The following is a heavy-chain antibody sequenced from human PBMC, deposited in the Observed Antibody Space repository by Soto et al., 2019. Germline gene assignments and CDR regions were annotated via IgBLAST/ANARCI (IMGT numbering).Heavy chain of an antibody. V-gene: IGHV3-23*01. Sequence: GGSLRLSCAASGFTFNKYAMTWVRQAPGKGLEWVSTINSGRGRAFYGDSATRRFTISIDNSKNTVDLQMNSLRIEDTAVYYCAKNLLYFDSWVQGTLVTVSS. CDR3: AKNLLYFDS. CDR1: GFTFNKYA. J-gene: IGHJ4*02. CDR2: INSGRGRA. D-gene: IGHD2-21*01.